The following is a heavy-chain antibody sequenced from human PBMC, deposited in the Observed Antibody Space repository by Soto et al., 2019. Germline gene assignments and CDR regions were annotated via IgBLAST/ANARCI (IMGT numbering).Heavy chain of an antibody. J-gene: IGHJ4*02. CDR2: ISYDGNDE. Sequence: PGGSLRLSCAASGFIFTSYGIHWVRQAPGMGLEWVAVISYDGNDENYADSVKGRFTISRDKSKNTVYLHMNSLRAEDTAVYYCARDQAEMATVSLGYWGQGTQVTVSS. CDR1: GFIFTSYG. V-gene: IGHV3-30*03. CDR3: ARDQAEMATVSLGY. D-gene: IGHD3-10*01.